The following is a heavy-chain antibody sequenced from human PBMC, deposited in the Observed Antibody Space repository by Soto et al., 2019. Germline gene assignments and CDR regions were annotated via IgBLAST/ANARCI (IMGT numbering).Heavy chain of an antibody. J-gene: IGHJ4*02. CDR2: VSHTGNT. CDR3: ARNRYGGYDFDY. V-gene: IGHV4-4*02. Sequence: QVQLQESGPGLVKPSGTLSLTCAVSSGSITSSNWWSWVRQPPGKGLEWIGEVSHTGNTNYIPSLKSRVTISVDKSRNQFSLRLSSVTGADTAVYYCARNRYGGYDFDYWCQGTLVTGSS. D-gene: IGHD5-12*01. CDR1: SGSITSSNW.